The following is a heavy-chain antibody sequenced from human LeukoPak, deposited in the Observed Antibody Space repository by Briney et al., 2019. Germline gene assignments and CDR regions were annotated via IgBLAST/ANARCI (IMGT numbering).Heavy chain of an antibody. CDR3: ARGSSGSGSYYNTEDRKYNWFDP. CDR2: IYYSGST. D-gene: IGHD3-10*01. CDR1: GGSISSYY. J-gene: IGHJ5*02. Sequence: SETLSLTCTVSGGSISSYYWSWIRQPPGKGLEWIGYIYYSGSTNYNPSLKSRVTISVDTSKNQFSLKLSSVTAADTAVYYCARGSSGSGSYYNTEDRKYNWFDPWGQGTLVTVSS. V-gene: IGHV4-59*01.